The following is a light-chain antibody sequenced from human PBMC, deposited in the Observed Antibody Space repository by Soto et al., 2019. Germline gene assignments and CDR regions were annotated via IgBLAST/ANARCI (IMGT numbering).Light chain of an antibody. Sequence: IQMNQSPSSLSASVGERVTSTCRASQTISIFLNWYQWKQGKDPKFLIHDASNLQSGVPTRFNGSGSGTDFTLTISRLQAEDCATDSFQQSFSTPPTFGQGTKREIK. CDR2: DAS. CDR1: QTISIF. J-gene: IGKJ2*01. V-gene: IGKV1-39*01. CDR3: QQSFSTPPT.